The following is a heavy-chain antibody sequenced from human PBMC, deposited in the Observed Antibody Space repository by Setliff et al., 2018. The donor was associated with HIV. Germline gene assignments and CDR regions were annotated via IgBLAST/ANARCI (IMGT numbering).Heavy chain of an antibody. V-gene: IGHV1-69*02. CDR3: VRGVQSPPHYSYYYMDV. J-gene: IGHJ6*03. Sequence: SVKVSCKASRSTFNSHTINWVRQAPGQGLDWMGRIIPILGVANYAKRFQGKVTITADKSTSTAYMELTSLRFDDTAMYYCVRGVQSPPHYSYYYMDVWGEGTMVTAP. D-gene: IGHD3-3*01. CDR2: IIPILGVA. CDR1: RSTFNSHT.